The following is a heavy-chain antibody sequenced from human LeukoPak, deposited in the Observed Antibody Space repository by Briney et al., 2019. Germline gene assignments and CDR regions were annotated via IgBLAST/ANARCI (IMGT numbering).Heavy chain of an antibody. CDR1: GFTFNNYA. V-gene: IGHV3-23*01. J-gene: IGHJ4*02. D-gene: IGHD1-26*01. CDR2: ISGSGVST. Sequence: GSLRLYCAASGFTFNNYAMDWVRQAPGKGLEWVSGISGSGVSTYYADSVKGRFTVSRDNSKNTLYLQMSSLSAEDTAVYYCAKNRGIYYSFDYWGQGTLVTVSS. CDR3: AKNRGIYYSFDY.